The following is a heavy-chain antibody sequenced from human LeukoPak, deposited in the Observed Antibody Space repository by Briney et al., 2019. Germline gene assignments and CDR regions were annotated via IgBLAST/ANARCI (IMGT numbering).Heavy chain of an antibody. V-gene: IGHV3-23*01. CDR1: GSTFSNYT. J-gene: IGHJ5*02. CDR3: AKDPQA. Sequence: GGSLRLSCAASGSTFSNYTMKWVRQAPGKGLEWVSGISGSGGSTYYADSVKGRFSISRDNSKNTLYLQMNSLRAEDTAVYYCAKDPQAWGQGTLVTVSS. CDR2: ISGSGGST.